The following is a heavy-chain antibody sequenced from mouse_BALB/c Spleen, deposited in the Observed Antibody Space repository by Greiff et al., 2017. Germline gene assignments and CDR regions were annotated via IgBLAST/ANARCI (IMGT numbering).Heavy chain of an antibody. CDR1: SYTFTDYA. Sequence: VHLVESGPELVRPGVSVKISCKGSSYTFTDYAMHWVKQSHAKSLEWIGVISTYYGNTNYNQKFKGKATMTVDKSSSTAYMELARLTSEDSAVYYCARVGYGAWFAYWGQGTLVTVSA. J-gene: IGHJ3*01. CDR2: ISTYYGNT. V-gene: IGHV1-67*01. D-gene: IGHD2-14*01. CDR3: ARVGYGAWFAY.